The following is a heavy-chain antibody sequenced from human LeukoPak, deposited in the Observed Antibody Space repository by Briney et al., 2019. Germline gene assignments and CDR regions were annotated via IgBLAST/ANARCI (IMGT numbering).Heavy chain of an antibody. CDR3: AIARHYYGSGSYIY. Sequence: GGSLRLSCAASGFTFSDYYMSWIRQAPGKGLEWVSYISSSGSTIYYADSVKGRFTISRDSAKNSLYLQMNSLRAEDTAVYYCAIARHYYGSGSYIYWGQGTLVTVSS. D-gene: IGHD3-10*01. CDR2: ISSSGSTI. V-gene: IGHV3-11*04. CDR1: GFTFSDYY. J-gene: IGHJ4*02.